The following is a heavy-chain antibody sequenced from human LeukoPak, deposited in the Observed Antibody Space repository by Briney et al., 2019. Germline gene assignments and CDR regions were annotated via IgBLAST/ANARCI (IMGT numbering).Heavy chain of an antibody. D-gene: IGHD2-15*01. V-gene: IGHV3-48*04. CDR2: ISSSSSTI. CDR1: GFTFSSYS. J-gene: IGHJ4*02. Sequence: QAGGSLRLSCAASGFTFSSYSMNWVRQAPGKGLEWVSYISSSSSTIYYADSVKGRFTISRDNAKNSLFLQMNSLRAEDTAIYYCTTDTWYSAGHWGQGTLVTVSS. CDR3: TTDTWYSAGH.